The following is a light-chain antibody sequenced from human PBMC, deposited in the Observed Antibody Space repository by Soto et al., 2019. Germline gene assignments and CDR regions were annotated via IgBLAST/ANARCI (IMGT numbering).Light chain of an antibody. CDR1: TSNIGSYA. CDR3: AAWDDSLNGFV. V-gene: IGLV1-44*01. Sequence: QSVLTQPPSASGTPGQRVTISCSGSTSNIGSYAVNWYLQLPGSAPKLIYSNNQRPSGVPDRFSGSKSGTSASLAISGLQSEDEADFYCAAWDDSLNGFVFGTGTKLTVL. J-gene: IGLJ1*01. CDR2: SNN.